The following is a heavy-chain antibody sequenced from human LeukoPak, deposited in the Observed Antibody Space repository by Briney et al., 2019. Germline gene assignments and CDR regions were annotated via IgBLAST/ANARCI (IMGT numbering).Heavy chain of an antibody. D-gene: IGHD3-10*01. CDR3: TTDLGTYYHGSQRLIPIDY. CDR1: GFTFTNAW. Sequence: TGGSLRLSCVDSGFTFTNAWMSWVRQAPGKGLEWIGRIKSKTDGETTNYAEPVRGRFTISRDDSKSAVYLQMNSLKIEDTAVYYCTTDLGTYYHGSQRLIPIDYWGQGTLVTVSS. J-gene: IGHJ4*02. V-gene: IGHV3-15*01. CDR2: IKSKTDGETT.